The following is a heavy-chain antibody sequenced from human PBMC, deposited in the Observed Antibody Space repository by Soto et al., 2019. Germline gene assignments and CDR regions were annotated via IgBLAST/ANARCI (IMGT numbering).Heavy chain of an antibody. Sequence: ASVKVSCKASGYTFTGYYMHWVRQAPGQGLEWMGWINPNSGGTNYAQKLQGWVTMTRDTSISTAYMELSRLRSDDTAVYYCARDGGVLIAAAGTYAFDIWGQGTMVTVSS. CDR3: ARDGGVLIAAAGTYAFDI. CDR1: GYTFTGYY. J-gene: IGHJ3*02. D-gene: IGHD6-13*01. CDR2: INPNSGGT. V-gene: IGHV1-2*04.